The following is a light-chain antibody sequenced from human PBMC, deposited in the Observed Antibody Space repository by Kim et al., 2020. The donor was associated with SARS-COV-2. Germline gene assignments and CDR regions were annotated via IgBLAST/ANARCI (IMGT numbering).Light chain of an antibody. CDR2: GEN. CDR3: NSRDSSGDHLV. Sequence: LGQTVRRTCQGDSLRTYKASWYKQRPGQAPVLVMYGENNRPSGIPDRFSGSNSGSTASLTIVGTQAEDEGDYYCNSRDSSGDHLVFGGGTQLTVL. V-gene: IGLV3-19*01. CDR1: SLRTYK. J-gene: IGLJ3*02.